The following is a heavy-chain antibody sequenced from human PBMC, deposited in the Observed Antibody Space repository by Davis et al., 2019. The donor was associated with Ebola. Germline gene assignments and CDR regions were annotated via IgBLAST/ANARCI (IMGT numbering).Heavy chain of an antibody. D-gene: IGHD3-3*01. CDR1: GYTFTNYY. CDR3: ARAVTPYDFWSGIFDY. J-gene: IGHJ4*02. Sequence: ASVKVSCKASGYTFTNYYMQWVRQAPGQGLEWMGIINPSGGSTTYAQKFQGRVTMTRDTSTSTVYMELSSLTSEDTAVYYCARAVTPYDFWSGIFDYWGQGTLVTVSS. CDR2: INPSGGST. V-gene: IGHV1-46*03.